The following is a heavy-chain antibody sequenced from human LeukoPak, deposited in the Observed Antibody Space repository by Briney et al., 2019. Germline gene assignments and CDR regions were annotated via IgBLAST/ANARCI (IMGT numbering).Heavy chain of an antibody. J-gene: IGHJ4*02. CDR1: GYTFTGYY. CDR3: ALYSSSSELFDY. V-gene: IGHV1-2*02. Sequence: GASVQVSCKASGYTFTGYYMHWVRQAPGQRVEGMGWINPNSGGTNYAQKFQGRVTMTRDTSISTAYMELSRLRSDDTAVYYCALYSSSSELFDYWGQGTLVTVSS. D-gene: IGHD6-6*01. CDR2: INPNSGGT.